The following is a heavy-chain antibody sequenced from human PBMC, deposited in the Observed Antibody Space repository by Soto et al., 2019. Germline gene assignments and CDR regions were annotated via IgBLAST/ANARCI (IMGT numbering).Heavy chain of an antibody. CDR2: ISAYNGNT. J-gene: IGHJ4*02. Sequence: ASLKVSCKASGYTFTSYGISWVRQAPGQGLEWMGWISAYNGNTNYAQKLQGRVTMTTDTSTSTAYMELRSLRSDDTAVYYCARDFDYYDSSGYPPHFDYWGQGTLVTVS. V-gene: IGHV1-18*01. CDR3: ARDFDYYDSSGYPPHFDY. D-gene: IGHD3-22*01. CDR1: GYTFTSYG.